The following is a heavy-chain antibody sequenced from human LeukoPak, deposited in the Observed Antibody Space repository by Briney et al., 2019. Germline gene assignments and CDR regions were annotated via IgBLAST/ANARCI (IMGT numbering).Heavy chain of an antibody. CDR1: GDSIDSYY. CDR3: ARYRPLYDILTGSYFDY. D-gene: IGHD3-9*01. CDR2: IYYSGST. V-gene: IGHV4-59*01. J-gene: IGHJ4*02. Sequence: SETLSLTCTVSGDSIDSYYWSWIRQPPGKGLEWIGYIYYSGSTNYNPSFKSRVTIPVDTSKNQFSLKLSSVTAADTAVYYCARYRPLYDILTGSYFDYWGQGTLVTVSS.